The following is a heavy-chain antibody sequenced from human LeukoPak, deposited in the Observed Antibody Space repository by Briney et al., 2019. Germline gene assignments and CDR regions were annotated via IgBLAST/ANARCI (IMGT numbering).Heavy chain of an antibody. CDR2: MNPNSGST. CDR1: GYTFTSYD. J-gene: IGHJ6*03. V-gene: IGHV1-8*03. Sequence: GASVKVSCKASGYTFTSYDINWVRQATGQGLEWMGWMNPNSGSTGYAQKFQGRVTITRNTSISTAYMELSSLRSEDTAVYYCAREKGYDFWSGSPYYYYMDVWGKGTTVTVSS. CDR3: AREKGYDFWSGSPYYYYMDV. D-gene: IGHD3-3*01.